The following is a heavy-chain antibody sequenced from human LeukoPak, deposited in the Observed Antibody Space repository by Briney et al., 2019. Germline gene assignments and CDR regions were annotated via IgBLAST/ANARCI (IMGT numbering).Heavy chain of an antibody. CDR1: GFTFSSYS. D-gene: IGHD4-11*01. CDR3: ARRTTLDYYYYYGMDV. CDR2: ISSSSSYI. V-gene: IGHV3-21*01. J-gene: IGHJ6*02. Sequence: KPGGSLRLSCAASGFTFSSYSMNWVRQAPGKGLEWVSSISSSSSYIYYADSVKGRFTISRDNAKNSLYLQMNSLRAEDTAVYYCARRTTLDYYYYYGMDVWGQGTTVTVSS.